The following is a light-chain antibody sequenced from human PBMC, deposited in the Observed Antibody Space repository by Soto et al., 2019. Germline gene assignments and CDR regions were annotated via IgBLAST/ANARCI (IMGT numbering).Light chain of an antibody. CDR1: QNINNW. CDR3: LQINSYPYT. CDR2: DAS. J-gene: IGKJ2*01. Sequence: DFQMTQSPSTLSASVGDRVTITCRASQNINNWVAWYQQKPGKAPKFLIYDASTLQRGVSSRFSGSGFGTEFSLTINSLQPEDFATYYCLQINSYPYTFGQGTKLEIK. V-gene: IGKV1-5*01.